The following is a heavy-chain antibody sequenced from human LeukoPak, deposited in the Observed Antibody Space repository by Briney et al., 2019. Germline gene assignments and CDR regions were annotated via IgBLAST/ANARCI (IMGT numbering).Heavy chain of an antibody. V-gene: IGHV4-39*01. CDR1: GGSISSSSYY. CDR3: ASFTTSFDY. Sequence: SETLSLTCTVSGGSISSSSYYWGWIRQPPGKGLEWIGSIYYSGSTYYNPSLKSRVTISVDTSKNQFSLKLSPVTAADTAVYYCASFTTSFDYWGQGTLVTVSS. CDR2: IYYSGST. J-gene: IGHJ4*02. D-gene: IGHD3-22*01.